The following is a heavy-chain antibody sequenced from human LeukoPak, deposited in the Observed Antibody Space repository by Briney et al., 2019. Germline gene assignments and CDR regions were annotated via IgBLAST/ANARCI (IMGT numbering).Heavy chain of an antibody. CDR2: TYYRSKWYN. J-gene: IGHJ6*03. D-gene: IGHD5-24*01. CDR1: GDSVSSNSAA. Sequence: SQTLSLTCAISGDSVSSNSAAWNWIRQSPSRGLEWLGRTYYRSKWYNDYAVSVKSRITINPDTSKNQFSLQLNSVTPEDTAVYYCARDSLYIDGYNYSYYYYYMGVWGKGTTVTISS. CDR3: ARDSLYIDGYNYSYYYYYMGV. V-gene: IGHV6-1*01.